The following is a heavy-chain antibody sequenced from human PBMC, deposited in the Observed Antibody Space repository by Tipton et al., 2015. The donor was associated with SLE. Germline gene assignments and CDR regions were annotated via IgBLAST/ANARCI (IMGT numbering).Heavy chain of an antibody. Sequence: TVSLTCAVYGGSFSGYYWNWIRQPPGRGLGWIGEINHSGSSNYNPSLKSRVTISVDTAKNQFSLQLSSVTAADTAVYYCARDLNGSGEGYYFDYWGQGTLVTVSS. CDR2: INHSGSS. J-gene: IGHJ4*02. CDR3: ARDLNGSGEGYYFDY. V-gene: IGHV4-34*01. D-gene: IGHD3-10*01. CDR1: GGSFSGYY.